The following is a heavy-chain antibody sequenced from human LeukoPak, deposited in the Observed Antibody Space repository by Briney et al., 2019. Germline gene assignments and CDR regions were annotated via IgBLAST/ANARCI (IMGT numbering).Heavy chain of an antibody. V-gene: IGHV3-21*01. Sequence: PGGSLRLSCAASGFTFSSYEMNWVRQAPGKGLEWVSFISSSSSYMYYADSVKGRFTISRDNTKKPLYLQMNSLRAEDTAVYYCARDFSGYDYNFDYWGQGTLVTVSS. D-gene: IGHD5-12*01. CDR1: GFTFSSYE. CDR3: ARDFSGYDYNFDY. J-gene: IGHJ4*02. CDR2: ISSSSSYM.